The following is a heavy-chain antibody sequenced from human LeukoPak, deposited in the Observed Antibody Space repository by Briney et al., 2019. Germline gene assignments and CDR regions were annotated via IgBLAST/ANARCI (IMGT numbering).Heavy chain of an antibody. V-gene: IGHV4-59*12. CDR1: GDSIGSYY. D-gene: IGHD3-22*01. CDR2: IVYSGST. J-gene: IGHJ4*02. Sequence: PSETLSLTCSVSGDSIGSYYWSWIRQPPGKGLEWIGYIVYSGSTKYNPSLKSRVTMSVDTSKNQFSLKLSSVTAADTAVYYCARDLGLSAYYDSSGYEVWGQGTLVTVSS. CDR3: ARDLGLSAYYDSSGYEV.